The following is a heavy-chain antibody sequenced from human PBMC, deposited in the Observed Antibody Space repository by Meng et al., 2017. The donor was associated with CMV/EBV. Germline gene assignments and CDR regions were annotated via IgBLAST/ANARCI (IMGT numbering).Heavy chain of an antibody. Sequence: GGSLRLSCAASGFTFSNYGMNWVRQAPGKGLEWVSYISSSSSTIYYADSVKGRFTISRDNAKNSLYLQMNSLRAEDTAVYYCARDSRRGNSDPELYYWGQGTLVTVSS. J-gene: IGHJ4*02. CDR2: ISSSSSTI. CDR1: GFTFSNYG. D-gene: IGHD4-23*01. V-gene: IGHV3-48*04. CDR3: ARDSRRGNSDPELYY.